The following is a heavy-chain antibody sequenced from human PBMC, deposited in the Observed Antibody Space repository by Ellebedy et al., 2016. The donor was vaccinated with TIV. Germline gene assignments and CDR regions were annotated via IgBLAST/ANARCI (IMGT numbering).Heavy chain of an antibody. CDR3: ARGLESYWLDY. D-gene: IGHD3-10*01. J-gene: IGHJ4*02. V-gene: IGHV1-3*04. Sequence: AASVKVSCKASGYTFTTYAMHWVRQAPGQGLEWMGRINTGNGNTKYSQKFQGRVTMTRNTSISTAYMELSSLRSEDTAVYYCARGLESYWLDYWGQGTLVTVSS. CDR2: INTGNGNT. CDR1: GYTFTTYA.